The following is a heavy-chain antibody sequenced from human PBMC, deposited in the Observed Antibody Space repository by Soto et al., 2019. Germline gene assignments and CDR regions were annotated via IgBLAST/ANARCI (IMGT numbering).Heavy chain of an antibody. CDR1: GGSISSNNW. D-gene: IGHD3-16*01. CDR2: IFSSGTT. J-gene: IGHJ6*02. Sequence: PSETLSLTCAVSGGSISSNNWWSWVRQAPGKGLEWIGYIFSSGTTYYNPSLKSRLTMSLDTSQNQFSLKLNSVTAADTAVHFCARVPSPFDFYYAMDVWGQGTTVTVSS. V-gene: IGHV4-30-4*02. CDR3: ARVPSPFDFYYAMDV.